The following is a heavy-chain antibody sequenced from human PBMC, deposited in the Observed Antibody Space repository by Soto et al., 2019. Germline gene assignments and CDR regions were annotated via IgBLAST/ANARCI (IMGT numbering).Heavy chain of an antibody. J-gene: IGHJ5*02. D-gene: IGHD3-3*01. Sequence: PGESLKISCKGSGYSFTSYWIGWVRQMPGKGLEWMGIIYPGDSDTRYSPSFQGQVTISADKSFSTAYLQWSSLKASDTAMYYCARSFTIFGVVTPFDPWGQGTLVTVSS. CDR2: IYPGDSDT. V-gene: IGHV5-51*01. CDR1: GYSFTSYW. CDR3: ARSFTIFGVVTPFDP.